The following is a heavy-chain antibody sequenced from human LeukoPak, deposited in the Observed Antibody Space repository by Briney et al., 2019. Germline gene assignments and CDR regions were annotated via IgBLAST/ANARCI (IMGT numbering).Heavy chain of an antibody. Sequence: SVKVSCKASGCTFSSYAIRWVRQAPGQGLEWMGRIIPILGRANYAQEFQGRVTITADKSTSTAYMELSRLRSEETAVYYCARGVAFSPGIAAAGRDWGQGTLVTVSS. CDR1: GCTFSSYA. J-gene: IGHJ4*02. V-gene: IGHV1-69*04. CDR3: ARGVAFSPGIAAAGRD. CDR2: IIPILGRA. D-gene: IGHD6-13*01.